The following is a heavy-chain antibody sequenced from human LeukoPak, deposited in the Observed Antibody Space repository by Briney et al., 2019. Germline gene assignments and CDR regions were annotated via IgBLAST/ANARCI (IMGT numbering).Heavy chain of an antibody. Sequence: SGTLSLTCTVSGGSISSYYWSWIRQPPGKGLEWIGYIYYSGSTNYNPSLKSRVTISVDTSKNQFSLKLSSVTAADTAVYYCARAGYYGDYHFDYWGQGTLVTVSS. D-gene: IGHD4-17*01. J-gene: IGHJ4*02. CDR1: GGSISSYY. CDR2: IYYSGST. V-gene: IGHV4-59*01. CDR3: ARAGYYGDYHFDY.